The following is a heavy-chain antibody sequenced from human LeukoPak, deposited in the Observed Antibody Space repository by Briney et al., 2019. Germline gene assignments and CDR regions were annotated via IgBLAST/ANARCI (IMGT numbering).Heavy chain of an antibody. Sequence: GGSLRLSGAASGFSFSTYAMSWVRQAPGKGLEGVSGISATVGSTYSADSGKGRFTISRDNSKNTLYLQMNTLIAEDTAVYYCANRPLDYWGQGPLVTVSS. CDR2: ISATVGST. V-gene: IGHV3-23*01. J-gene: IGHJ4*02. CDR3: ANRPLDY. CDR1: GFSFSTYA.